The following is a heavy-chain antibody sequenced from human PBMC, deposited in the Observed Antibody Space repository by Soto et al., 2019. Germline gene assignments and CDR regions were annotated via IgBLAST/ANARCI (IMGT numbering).Heavy chain of an antibody. J-gene: IGHJ4*02. V-gene: IGHV4-30-4*01. CDR3: ARAMWTVSPPYFDY. Sequence: QVQLQESGPGLVKPSQTLSLTCSVPGGSISSGDYCWSWIRQPPGKGLEWIGFIYHSGGTYYNPSLKSRLTISIDTSKNQFSLRLSSVTAADTAVYYCARAMWTVSPPYFDYWGQGTLVTVSS. CDR1: GGSISSGDYC. D-gene: IGHD2-21*01. CDR2: IYHSGGT.